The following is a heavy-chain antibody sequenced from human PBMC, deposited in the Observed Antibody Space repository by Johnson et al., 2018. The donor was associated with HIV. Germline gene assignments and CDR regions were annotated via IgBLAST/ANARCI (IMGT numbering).Heavy chain of an antibody. D-gene: IGHD3-22*01. V-gene: IGHV3-30*02. Sequence: QVQLVESGGGVVQPGRSLRLSCAASGFTFSSYGMHWVRQAPGKGLEWVAFIRYDGSNKYYADSVKGRLTISRDNSKNTLYLQMNSLRAEDTAVYYCAKDLQDYYDSSGHDAFDIWGQGTMVTVSS. J-gene: IGHJ3*02. CDR2: IRYDGSNK. CDR1: GFTFSSYG. CDR3: AKDLQDYYDSSGHDAFDI.